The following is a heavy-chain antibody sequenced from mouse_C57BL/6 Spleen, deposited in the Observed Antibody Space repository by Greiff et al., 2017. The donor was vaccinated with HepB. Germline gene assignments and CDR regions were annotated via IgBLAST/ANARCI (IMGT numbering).Heavy chain of an antibody. Sequence: QVQLKQSGAELARPGASVKLSCKASGYTFTSYGISWVEQRTGQGLEWIGEIYPRSGNTYYNEKFKGKATLTADKSSSTAYMELRSLTSEDSAVYFCARDYYGSSLLYAMDYWGQGTSVTVSS. J-gene: IGHJ4*01. CDR2: IYPRSGNT. V-gene: IGHV1-81*01. D-gene: IGHD1-1*01. CDR1: GYTFTSYG. CDR3: ARDYYGSSLLYAMDY.